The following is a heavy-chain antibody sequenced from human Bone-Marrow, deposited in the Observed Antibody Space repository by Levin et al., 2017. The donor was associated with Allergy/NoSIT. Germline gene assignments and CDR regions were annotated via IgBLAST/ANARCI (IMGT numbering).Heavy chain of an antibody. CDR1: GGTFSSYA. V-gene: IGHV1-69*13. CDR3: ARVRGYLYSSSSVKYYYYGMDV. D-gene: IGHD6-6*01. CDR2: IILIFGTA. J-gene: IGHJ6*02. Sequence: SVKVSCKASGGTFSSYAISWVRQAPGQGLEWMGGIILIFGTANYAQKFQGRVTITADESTSTAYMELSSLRSEDTAVYYCARVRGYLYSSSSVKYYYYGMDVWGQGTTVTVSS.